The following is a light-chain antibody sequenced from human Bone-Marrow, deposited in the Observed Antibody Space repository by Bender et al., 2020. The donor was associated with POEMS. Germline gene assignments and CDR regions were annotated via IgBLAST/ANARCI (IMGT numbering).Light chain of an antibody. CDR3: NSYTSSNTYV. J-gene: IGLJ1*01. V-gene: IGLV2-14*03. CDR2: DVN. Sequence: QSALTQPPSASGSPGQSVTISCTGTSSDVGGYDYVSWYQQHPGKAPKLMIYDVNDRPSGVSNRFSGSKSGNTASLTISGLQAEDEADYYCNSYTSSNTYVFGTGTKVTVL. CDR1: SSDVGGYDY.